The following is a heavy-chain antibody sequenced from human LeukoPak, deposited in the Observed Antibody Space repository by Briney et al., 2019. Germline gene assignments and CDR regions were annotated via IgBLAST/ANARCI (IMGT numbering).Heavy chain of an antibody. CDR2: IKPDGSGM. V-gene: IGHV3-7*01. J-gene: IGHJ3*02. Sequence: GGSLRLSCAASMFTFANSWMTWVRQAPGKGLEWVANIKPDGSGMEYLDSVKGRFTIYRDNAKNSLYLQMNGLRADDTAMYYCARDPYAFGGYGAFDIWGQGTMVTVSS. CDR3: ARDPYAFGGYGAFDI. CDR1: MFTFANSW. D-gene: IGHD2-15*01.